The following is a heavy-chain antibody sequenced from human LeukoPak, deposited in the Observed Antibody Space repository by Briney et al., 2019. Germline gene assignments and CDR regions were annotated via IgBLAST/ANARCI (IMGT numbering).Heavy chain of an antibody. J-gene: IGHJ4*02. CDR2: ISWNSGNV. CDR1: GFTFDDYT. D-gene: IGHD2-15*01. Sequence: GGSLRRSCAASGFTFDDYTMHWVRQAPGKGLEWVSGISWNSGNVGYADSVKGRFSSSRDNAKNSLYLQMNSLRAEDTALYYCTRIGYWGQGTLVTVSS. CDR3: TRIGY. V-gene: IGHV3-9*01.